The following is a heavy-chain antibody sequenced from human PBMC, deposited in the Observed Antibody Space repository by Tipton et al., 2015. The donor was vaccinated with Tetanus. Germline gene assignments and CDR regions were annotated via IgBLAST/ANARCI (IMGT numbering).Heavy chain of an antibody. Sequence: LRLSCTVSGGSISSYYWSWIRQPPGKGLEWIGYIYYSGSTNYNPSLKSRVTISVDTSKNQFSLKLSSVTAAGTAVYYCARGYSSGWYPQTDYWGQGTLVTVSS. CDR2: IYYSGST. CDR3: ARGYSSGWYPQTDY. CDR1: GGSISSYY. V-gene: IGHV4-59*01. J-gene: IGHJ4*02. D-gene: IGHD6-19*01.